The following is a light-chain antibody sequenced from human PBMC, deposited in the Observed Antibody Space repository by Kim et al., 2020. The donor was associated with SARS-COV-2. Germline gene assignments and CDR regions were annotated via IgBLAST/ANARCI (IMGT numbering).Light chain of an antibody. Sequence: LTCTLRSGINVGTYRVCWYQQKPGSPPQYLLRYKSDSDKQQGSGVPSRFSGSKDASANAGILLISGLQSEDEADYYCMIWHSSAWVFGGGTKLTVL. CDR1: SGINVGTYR. CDR3: MIWHSSAWV. CDR2: YKSDSDK. V-gene: IGLV5-45*02. J-gene: IGLJ3*02.